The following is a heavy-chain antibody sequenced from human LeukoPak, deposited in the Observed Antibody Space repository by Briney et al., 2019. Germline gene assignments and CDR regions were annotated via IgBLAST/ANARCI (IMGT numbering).Heavy chain of an antibody. CDR3: ARDPLNGALDI. Sequence: GGSLRLSCTASGFTFSASWMTWVRQLPGKGLEWSANINPDGSATGYADSVKGRFTVSRNNAKDSLYLQMDGLRAEDTAVYYCARDPLNGALDIWGQGTLVTVSS. J-gene: IGHJ3*02. V-gene: IGHV3-7*01. CDR1: GFTFSASW. CDR2: INPDGSAT.